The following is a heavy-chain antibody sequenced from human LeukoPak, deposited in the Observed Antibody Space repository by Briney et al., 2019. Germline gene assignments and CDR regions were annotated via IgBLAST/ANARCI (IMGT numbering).Heavy chain of an antibody. CDR3: ARDNNANGDLEYLDY. Sequence: GGSLRLSCAASGFTFSSYWMHWVRQTPGKGLMWVSRIKSDGSTIYADSVKGRFTISRDNAKNMVYLQMNSLRAEDTAVYCCARDNNANGDLEYLDYWGQGTLVTVSS. CDR1: GFTFSSYW. CDR2: IKSDGST. J-gene: IGHJ4*02. D-gene: IGHD4-17*01. V-gene: IGHV3-74*01.